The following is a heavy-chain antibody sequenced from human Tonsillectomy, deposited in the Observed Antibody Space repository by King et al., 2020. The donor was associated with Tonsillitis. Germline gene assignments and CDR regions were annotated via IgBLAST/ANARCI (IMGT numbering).Heavy chain of an antibody. CDR1: GFTFSSYW. J-gene: IGHJ4*02. D-gene: IGHD2/OR15-2a*01. CDR3: TRDLYWNLFDL. Sequence: VQLVESGGGLVQPGGSLRLSCVASGFTFSSYWMHWVRQTPGKGLVWVSRVKEDGSGTTYADSVKGRFTISRDNAKNTLYPQMNSLRVDDTALYYCTRDLYWNLFDLWGQGTLVTVSS. V-gene: IGHV3-74*01. CDR2: VKEDGSGT.